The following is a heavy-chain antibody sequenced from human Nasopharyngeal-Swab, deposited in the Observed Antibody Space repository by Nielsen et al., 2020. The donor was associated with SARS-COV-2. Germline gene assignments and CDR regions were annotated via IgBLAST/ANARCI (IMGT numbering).Heavy chain of an antibody. CDR1: GFTFSSYN. CDR2: ISSSSTYI. Sequence: GESLKISCAASGFTFSSYNMNWVRQAPGKGLEWVSSISSSSTYIYYADSVKGRFTISRDHAKKSLYLQMNSLRAEDTSVYYCAKGLVAAVCFDYWGQGTLVTVSS. V-gene: IGHV3-21*01. J-gene: IGHJ4*02. CDR3: AKGLVAAVCFDY. D-gene: IGHD6-13*01.